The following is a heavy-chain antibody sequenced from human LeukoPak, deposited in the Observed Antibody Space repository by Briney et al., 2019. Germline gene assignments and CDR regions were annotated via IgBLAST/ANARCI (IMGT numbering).Heavy chain of an antibody. CDR1: GFTFSNYW. CDR2: IKQDGSQI. V-gene: IGHV3-7*01. CDR3: AKDRMYCSGGSCYYFDY. Sequence: GGSLRLSCAASGFTFSNYWMSWVRQAPGKGLEWVANIKQDGSQIYYVDSLKGRFTISRDNAKNSLYLQINSLRPEDTAVYYCAKDRMYCSGGSCYYFDYWGQGTLVTVSS. D-gene: IGHD2-15*01. J-gene: IGHJ4*02.